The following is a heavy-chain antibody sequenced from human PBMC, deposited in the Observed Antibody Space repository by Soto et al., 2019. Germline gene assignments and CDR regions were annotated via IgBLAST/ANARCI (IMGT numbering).Heavy chain of an antibody. J-gene: IGHJ6*04. V-gene: IGHV1-8*01. Sequence: ASLNGSFKASGYTFTRYYMNWFLHSTLQWLEWMGWKNPNSGNTGYAQKFQCIGTMTRNTSISTAYMELSSLRSEDTAVYYCARSIAELVRMDIYRGIDVCGKGHTVPVS. D-gene: IGHD2-2*03. CDR2: KNPNSGNT. CDR3: ARSIAELVRMDIYRGIDV. CDR1: GYTFTRYY.